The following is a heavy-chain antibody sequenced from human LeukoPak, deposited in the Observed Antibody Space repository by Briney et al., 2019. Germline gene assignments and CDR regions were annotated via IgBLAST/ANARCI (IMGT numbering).Heavy chain of an antibody. CDR3: AKTMGAIDHDY. Sequence: PGGSLRLSCAASGFTFSGFGMTWVRQAPGKGLKWVSGISGSGSSTYYADSVKGWFTISRDNSKNTVYLQMNSLRADDTAVYYCAKTMGAIDHDYWGQGTLVTVSS. V-gene: IGHV3-23*01. D-gene: IGHD1-26*01. CDR1: GFTFSGFG. J-gene: IGHJ4*02. CDR2: ISGSGSST.